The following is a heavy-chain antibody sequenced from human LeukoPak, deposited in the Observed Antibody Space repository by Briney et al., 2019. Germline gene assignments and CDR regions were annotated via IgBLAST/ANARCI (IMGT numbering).Heavy chain of an antibody. CDR2: INSDESST. Sequence: GGSLRLSCAASGFTFSSYWMHWVRQAPGMGLVWVSRINSDESSTDYADSVKGRFTISRDNTKNTLYLQMNSLRAEDTAVYYCARDEPGIAAAGTGNGMDVWGQGTTVTVSS. D-gene: IGHD6-13*01. CDR1: GFTFSSYW. V-gene: IGHV3-74*01. J-gene: IGHJ6*02. CDR3: ARDEPGIAAAGTGNGMDV.